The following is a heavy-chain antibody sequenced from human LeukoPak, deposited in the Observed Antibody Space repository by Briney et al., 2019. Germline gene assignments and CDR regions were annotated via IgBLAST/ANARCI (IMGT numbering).Heavy chain of an antibody. CDR3: AKASGYSYGYYFDY. J-gene: IGHJ4*02. V-gene: IGHV3-23*01. D-gene: IGHD5-18*01. CDR1: A. CDR2: ISGSGGST. Sequence: AMSWVRQAPGKGLEWVSAISGSGGSTYYADSVKGRFTISRDNSKNTLYLQMNSLRAEDTAVYYCAKASGYSYGYYFDYWGQGTLVTVSS.